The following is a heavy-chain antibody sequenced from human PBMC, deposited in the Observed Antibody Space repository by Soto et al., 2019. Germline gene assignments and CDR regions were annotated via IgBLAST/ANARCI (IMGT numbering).Heavy chain of an antibody. Sequence: QVQLVQSGAEVKKPRASVKVSCKASGYTFTNYDINWVRQATGQGLEWVGWMNPNSGNTGYAQKFQGRVTMTRNTSISTAHMELSSLRSEDTAVYYCASGGIVASTSFDYWGQGTLVTVSS. J-gene: IGHJ4*02. D-gene: IGHD5-12*01. V-gene: IGHV1-8*01. CDR2: MNPNSGNT. CDR1: GYTFTNYD. CDR3: ASGGIVASTSFDY.